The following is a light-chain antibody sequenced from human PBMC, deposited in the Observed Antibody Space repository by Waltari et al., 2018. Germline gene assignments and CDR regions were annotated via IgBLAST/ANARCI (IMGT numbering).Light chain of an antibody. Sequence: DVVMTQYPLALPITPGQPASISCRASQSLVHSYGNTYLSWHQQKPGQPPRRLIYEVSNLDSGVPDRFSGSGAGTDFTLKISRVEAEDVGVYYCGQGTHLPTFGQGTKVEIK. CDR2: EVS. J-gene: IGKJ1*01. CDR1: QSLVHSYGNTY. CDR3: GQGTHLPT. V-gene: IGKV2-30*02.